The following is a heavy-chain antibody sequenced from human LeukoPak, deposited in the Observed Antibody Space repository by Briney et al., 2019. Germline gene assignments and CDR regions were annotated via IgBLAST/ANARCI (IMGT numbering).Heavy chain of an antibody. CDR1: VFTGSSNY. J-gene: IGHJ6*04. CDR3: AGPSEYSSGLSV. Sequence: GCPRLSPAASVFTGSSNYTSGVRHGPREGLEWVSVIYSGGSTCHADAVKGRFTISRDNSKSTLYLQMNSLRAEDTAVYYCAGPSEYSSGLSVWGKGTTVSVCS. D-gene: IGHD6-19*01. V-gene: IGHV3-53*01. CDR2: IYSGGST.